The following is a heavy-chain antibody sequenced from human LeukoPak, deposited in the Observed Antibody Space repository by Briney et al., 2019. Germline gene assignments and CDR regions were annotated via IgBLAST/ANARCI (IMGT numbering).Heavy chain of an antibody. Sequence: GGSLRLSCAASGFTFSSYWMSWVRQAPGKGLEWVANIKQDGSEKYYVDSVKGRFTISRDNSKNTLYLQMNSLRAEDTAVYYCAKSASGVVPAATRNYYYYYYMDVWGKGTTVPVSS. CDR3: AKSASGVVPAATRNYYYYYYMDV. CDR1: GFTFSSYW. V-gene: IGHV3-7*01. J-gene: IGHJ6*03. D-gene: IGHD2-2*01. CDR2: IKQDGSEK.